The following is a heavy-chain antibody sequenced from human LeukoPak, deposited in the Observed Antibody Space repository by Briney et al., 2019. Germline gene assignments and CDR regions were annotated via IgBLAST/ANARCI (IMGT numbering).Heavy chain of an antibody. CDR1: GFTFSSYA. V-gene: IGHV3-30*01. D-gene: IGHD4-17*01. CDR3: ARDQGLSTVIPRSAFDI. J-gene: IGHJ3*02. Sequence: GGSLRLSCAASGFTFSSYAMHWVRRAPGKGLEWVAVISYDGSNKYYADSVKGRFTISRDNSKSTLYLQMNSLRAEDTAVYYCARDQGLSTVIPRSAFDIWGQGTMVTVSS. CDR2: ISYDGSNK.